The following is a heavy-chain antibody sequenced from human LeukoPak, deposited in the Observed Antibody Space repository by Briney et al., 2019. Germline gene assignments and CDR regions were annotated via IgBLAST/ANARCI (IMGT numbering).Heavy chain of an antibody. D-gene: IGHD3-10*01. V-gene: IGHV3-21*01. Sequence: GGSLRLSCAASGFTFSSYSMNWVRQAPGKGLEWVSSISSSSSYIYYADSVKGRFTISRDNSKNTLYLQMNSLRAEDTAVYYCAKGYGSGSRGYFDYWGQGTLVTVSS. CDR1: GFTFSSYS. J-gene: IGHJ4*02. CDR3: AKGYGSGSRGYFDY. CDR2: ISSSSSYI.